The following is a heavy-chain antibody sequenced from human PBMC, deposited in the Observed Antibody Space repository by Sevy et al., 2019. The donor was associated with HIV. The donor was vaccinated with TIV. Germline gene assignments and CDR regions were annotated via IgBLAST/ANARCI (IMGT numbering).Heavy chain of an antibody. V-gene: IGHV4-39*01. CDR3: ARSVLVLQLWFGGFDY. J-gene: IGHJ4*02. Sequence: SETLSLTCTVSGGSISSSSYYWGWIRQPPGKGLEWIGSIYYSGSTYYNPSLKSRVTISVDTSKNQFSLKLSSVTAADTAVYYCARSVLVLQLWFGGFDYWGQGTLVTVSS. CDR1: GGSISSSSYY. D-gene: IGHD5-18*01. CDR2: IYYSGST.